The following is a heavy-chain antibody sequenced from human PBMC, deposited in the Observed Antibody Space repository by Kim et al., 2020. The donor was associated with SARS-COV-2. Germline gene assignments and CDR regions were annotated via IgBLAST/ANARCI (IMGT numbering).Heavy chain of an antibody. Sequence: YTAKAGKSRFTISRDKCKNTLYLQMKRLRAEDTAVYYCAKEMVQGKYFDYWGQGTLVTVSS. V-gene: IGHV3-23*01. CDR3: AKEMVQGKYFDY. J-gene: IGHJ4*02. D-gene: IGHD3-10*01.